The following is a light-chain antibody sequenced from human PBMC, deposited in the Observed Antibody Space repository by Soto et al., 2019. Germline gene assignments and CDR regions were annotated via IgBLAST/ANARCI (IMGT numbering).Light chain of an antibody. Sequence: DIQMTQSPSSVSASVGDRVAITCRASQGIGSWLAWYQQKPGKAPKLLIFAASRLQSGVPSRFSGSRSGTDFTLTISSLQPEDFATYYCQQAKNFPWTFGQGTKVEIK. V-gene: IGKV1-12*01. J-gene: IGKJ1*01. CDR1: QGIGSW. CDR2: AAS. CDR3: QQAKNFPWT.